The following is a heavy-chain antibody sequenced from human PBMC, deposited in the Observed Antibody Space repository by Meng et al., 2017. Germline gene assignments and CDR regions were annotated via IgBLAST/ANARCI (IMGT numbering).Heavy chain of an antibody. CDR3: ARNRYDRSTHVFDP. V-gene: IGHV4-34*01. Sequence: QVQLQQWGAGLLKPSETLSLTCPVYGGSFRGHYWSWIRQAPGEGLEWIGEGSDGGDNKYNPALKSRVTVSGDTSKNEVSLKLISVTAADTAVYYCARNRYDRSTHVFDPWGQGTLVTVSS. D-gene: IGHD3-22*01. CDR2: GSDGGDN. CDR1: GGSFRGHY. J-gene: IGHJ5*02.